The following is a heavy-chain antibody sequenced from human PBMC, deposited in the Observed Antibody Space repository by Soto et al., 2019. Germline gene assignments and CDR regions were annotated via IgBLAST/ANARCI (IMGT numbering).Heavy chain of an antibody. V-gene: IGHV3-11*01. CDR3: ARTPGSYYYYGMDV. CDR1: GFTFSDYY. D-gene: IGHD3-10*01. CDR2: ISSSGSTI. Sequence: QVQLVESGGGLVKPGGSLRLSCAASGFTFSDYYMSWLRQAPGKGLEWVSYISSSGSTIYYADSVKGRFAISRDNAKNSLYLQMNSLRAVGTAVYYCARTPGSYYYYGMDVWGQGTTVTVSS. J-gene: IGHJ6*02.